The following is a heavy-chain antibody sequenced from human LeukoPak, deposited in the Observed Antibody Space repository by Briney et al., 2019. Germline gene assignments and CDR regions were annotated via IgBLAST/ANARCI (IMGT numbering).Heavy chain of an antibody. CDR2: IKRKTDGETT. CDR3: ATASSGLFY. Sequence: PGGSLRLSCAASGFTFSSYSMNWVRQAPGKGLEWVGRIKRKTDGETTEYVAPVKGRFTISRDDSKNTLYLQMNSLKTEDTGVYYCATASSGLFYWGQGTLVTVSS. J-gene: IGHJ4*02. D-gene: IGHD3-16*01. V-gene: IGHV3-15*01. CDR1: GFTFSSYS.